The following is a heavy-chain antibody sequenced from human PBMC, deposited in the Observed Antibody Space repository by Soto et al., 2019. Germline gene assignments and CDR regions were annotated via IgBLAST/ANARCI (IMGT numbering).Heavy chain of an antibody. Sequence: QVQLVQSGAEVKKPGAAVKVSCKASGYPVTSYGISWVRQAPGQGLEWMGWINTYNGNTKYAQKLQGRVTMTTDTSTSTAYMEQRSLRSDDTAVYYCARDPVGPAWFDPWGQGTLVTVSS. CDR2: INTYNGNT. CDR1: GYPVTSYG. D-gene: IGHD1-26*01. CDR3: ARDPVGPAWFDP. J-gene: IGHJ5*02. V-gene: IGHV1-18*01.